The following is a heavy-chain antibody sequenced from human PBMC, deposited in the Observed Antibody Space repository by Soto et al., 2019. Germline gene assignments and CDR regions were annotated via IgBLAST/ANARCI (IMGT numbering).Heavy chain of an antibody. CDR3: ARINGGSPDF. Sequence: PSETLSLTCTVSGGSMNAHFWGWIRQSAGKGLEWIGHIHISGTTTYNPSLKSRITMSIDPPKNQLSLKLTSVTAADTAVYYCARINGGSPDFWGQGTLVTVS. V-gene: IGHV4-4*07. CDR2: IHISGTT. J-gene: IGHJ4*02. D-gene: IGHD2-15*01. CDR1: GGSMNAHF.